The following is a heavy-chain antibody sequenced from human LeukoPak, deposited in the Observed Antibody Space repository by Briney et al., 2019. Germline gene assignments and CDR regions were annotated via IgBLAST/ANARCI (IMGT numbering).Heavy chain of an antibody. CDR1: GDSVSSNSAA. V-gene: IGHV6-1*01. CDR3: ARGQKYRSGYTVTELGSGHFDY. Sequence: SQTLSLTCAISGDSVSSNSAAWNWIRQSPSRGLEWLGRTYYRSKWYNDYAVSVKSRITINPDTSKNQFSLQLNSVTAADTAVYYCARGQKYRSGYTVTELGSGHFDYWGQGTLVTVSS. CDR2: TYYRSKWYN. D-gene: IGHD5-18*01. J-gene: IGHJ4*02.